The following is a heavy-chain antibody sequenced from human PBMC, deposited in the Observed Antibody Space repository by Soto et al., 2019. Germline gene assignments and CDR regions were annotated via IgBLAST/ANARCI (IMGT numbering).Heavy chain of an antibody. J-gene: IGHJ4*02. Sequence: QLQLQESGSGLVKPSQTLSLTCAVSGGSISSGGYSWGWIRQPPGKGLGGIGYIYHSANTYYNPSLTRTVTISVDRSKTQFSPKLSSVTAAETAVYYCARVPDYWGQGTLVTVSS. CDR2: IYHSANT. CDR3: ARVPDY. V-gene: IGHV4-30-2*01. CDR1: GGSISSGGYS.